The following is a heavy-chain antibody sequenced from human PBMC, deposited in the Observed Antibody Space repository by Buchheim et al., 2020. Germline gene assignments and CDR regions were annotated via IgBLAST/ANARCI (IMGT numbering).Heavy chain of an antibody. CDR2: INPGGGT. V-gene: IGHV1-46*01. CDR3: ARDFVGRTGFAF. J-gene: IGHJ4*02. D-gene: IGHD1-26*01. CDR1: GDTFTKSH. Sequence: QVQLVQSGADVKKPGASVTVSCKASGDTFTKSHMHWLRQAPGQGLEWVGEINPGGGTIYAQTLLGRVTLTMDTSTSTVYMELSSLRSDDTAVYYCARDFVGRTGFAFWGQGTL.